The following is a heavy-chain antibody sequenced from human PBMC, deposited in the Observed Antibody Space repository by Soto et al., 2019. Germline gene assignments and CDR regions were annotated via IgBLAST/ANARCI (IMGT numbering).Heavy chain of an antibody. J-gene: IGHJ4*02. Sequence: SETLSLTCAVYGGSFSGYYWSWIRQPPGKGLEWIGQINHSGSTNYSPSLKSRVTISVDTSKNQFSLKLSSVTAADTAVYYCAGPPTPPFDYWGQGTLVTVSS. CDR3: AGPPTPPFDY. V-gene: IGHV4-34*01. CDR1: GGSFSGYY. CDR2: INHSGST.